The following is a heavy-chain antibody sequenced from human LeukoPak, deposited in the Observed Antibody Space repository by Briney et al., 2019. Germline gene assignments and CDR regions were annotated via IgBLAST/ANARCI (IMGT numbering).Heavy chain of an antibody. D-gene: IGHD4-17*01. CDR2: IYYSGST. CDR1: GGSISSYY. CDR3: ARDGSYGDYFDY. J-gene: IGHJ4*02. V-gene: IGHV4-59*01. Sequence: SETLSLTCTVSGGSISSYYWSWIRQPPGKGLEWTGYIYYSGSTNYNPSLKSRVTISVDTSKNQFSLKLSSVTAADTAVYYCARDGSYGDYFDYWGQGTLVTVSS.